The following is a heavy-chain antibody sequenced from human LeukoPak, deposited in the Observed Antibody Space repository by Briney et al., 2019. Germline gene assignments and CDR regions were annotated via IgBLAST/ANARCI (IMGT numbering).Heavy chain of an antibody. CDR2: INHSGST. J-gene: IGHJ4*02. V-gene: IGHV4-34*01. D-gene: IGHD3-10*01. Sequence: SETLSLTCAVYGGSFSGYYWSWIRQPPGKGLEWIGKINHSGSTNYNPSLKSRVTISVDTSKNQFSLKLSSVTAADTAVYYCARQTGSGLFSLPGGQGTLVTVSS. CDR1: GGSFSGYY. CDR3: ARQTGSGLFSLP.